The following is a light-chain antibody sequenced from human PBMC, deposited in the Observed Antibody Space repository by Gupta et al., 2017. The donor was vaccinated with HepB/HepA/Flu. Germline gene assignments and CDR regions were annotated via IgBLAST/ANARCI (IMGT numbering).Light chain of an antibody. CDR3: AAWDDSLSALWI. Sequence: QSVLTQPPPASGTAGQRVTLACSGSRSNIWSNYVYWYQPLPGTAPKLLIYRNNQRPSGVPDRFSGSKSGTSASLAISGLRSEDEADYYCAAWDDSLSALWIFGTGTKVTVL. V-gene: IGLV1-47*01. CDR1: RSNIWSNY. CDR2: RNN. J-gene: IGLJ1*01.